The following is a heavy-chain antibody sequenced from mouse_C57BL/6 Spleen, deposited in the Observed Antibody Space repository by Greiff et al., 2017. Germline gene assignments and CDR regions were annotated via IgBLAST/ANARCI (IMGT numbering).Heavy chain of an antibody. J-gene: IGHJ4*01. Sequence: EVQRVESGGGLVQPGGSLKLSCAASGFTFSDYYMYWVRQTPEKRLEWVAYISNGGGSTYYPDTVKGRFTISRDNAKNTLYLHISRLKSEDTAMYDCSINGGGFYYAMDYWGQGTSVTVSS. CDR1: GFTFSDYY. CDR2: ISNGGGST. CDR3: SINGGGFYYAMDY. V-gene: IGHV5-12*01.